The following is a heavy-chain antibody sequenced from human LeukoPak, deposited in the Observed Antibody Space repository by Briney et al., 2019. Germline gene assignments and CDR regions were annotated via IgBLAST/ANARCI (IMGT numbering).Heavy chain of an antibody. CDR3: AELGITMIGGV. CDR1: GFTVSGNH. Sequence: GGSLRLSCAASGFTVSGNHMNWVRQAPGKGLEWVSSISSSSSYIYYADSVKGRFTISRDNAKNSLYLQMNSLRAEDTAVYYCAELGITMIGGVWGKGTTVTISS. J-gene: IGHJ6*04. D-gene: IGHD3-10*02. CDR2: ISSSSSYI. V-gene: IGHV3-21*01.